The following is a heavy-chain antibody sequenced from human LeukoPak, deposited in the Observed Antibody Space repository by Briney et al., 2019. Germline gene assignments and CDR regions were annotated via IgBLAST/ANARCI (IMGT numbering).Heavy chain of an antibody. J-gene: IGHJ4*02. CDR2: INPNSGGT. V-gene: IGHV1-2*06. D-gene: IGHD4-17*01. CDR3: ARILATVTK. Sequence: LEWMGRINPNSGGTNYAQKFQGRVTMTRDTSISTAYMELSRLRSDDTAVYYCARILATVTKWGQGTLVTVSS.